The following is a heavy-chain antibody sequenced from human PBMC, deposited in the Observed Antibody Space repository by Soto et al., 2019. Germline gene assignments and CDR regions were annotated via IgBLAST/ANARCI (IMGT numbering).Heavy chain of an antibody. D-gene: IGHD1-26*01. CDR2: ISSSGSTI. Sequence: GSLRLSCAASGFTFRAYYMSWIRQAPGKGLEWVSYISSSGSTIYYADSVKGRFTISRDNAKNSLYLQMSSMRAEDTAVYYCARISLGARASYFDYWGQGTLVTVSS. CDR1: GFTFRAYY. CDR3: ARISLGARASYFDY. J-gene: IGHJ4*02. V-gene: IGHV3-11*01.